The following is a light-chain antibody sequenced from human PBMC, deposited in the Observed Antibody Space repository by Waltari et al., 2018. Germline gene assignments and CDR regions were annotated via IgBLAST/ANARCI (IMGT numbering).Light chain of an antibody. CDR1: ERDVCAYAF. CDR3: SSYTTSSAPGV. Sequence: QSALTQPASVSGSPGQSITISCPGTERDVCAYAFVSGDQQHPGKAPHLIIYEFSNLPSGISNRFSASKSGNTASLTISGLQAEDEADYYCSSYTTSSAPGVFGTGTRVTVL. V-gene: IGLV2-14*01. CDR2: EFS. J-gene: IGLJ1*01.